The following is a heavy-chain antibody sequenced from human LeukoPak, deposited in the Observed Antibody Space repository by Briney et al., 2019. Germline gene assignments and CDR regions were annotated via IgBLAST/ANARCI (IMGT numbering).Heavy chain of an antibody. CDR3: AKFRCSGGSCYIADY. V-gene: IGHV4-59*01. D-gene: IGHD2-15*01. CDR1: GGSISSYY. J-gene: IGHJ4*02. Sequence: PSETLSLTCSVSGGSISSYYWSWIRQSPGKGLEWIGYIYYSGSTNYNPSLKSRVTISVDTSKNQFSLKLTSVTAADTAVYYCAKFRCSGGSCYIADYWGQGTLVTVSS. CDR2: IYYSGST.